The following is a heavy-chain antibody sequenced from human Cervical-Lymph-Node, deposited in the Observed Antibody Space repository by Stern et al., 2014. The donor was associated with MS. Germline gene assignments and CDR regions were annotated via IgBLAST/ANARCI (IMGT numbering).Heavy chain of an antibody. CDR3: ARDNNAYAYGGIDS. CDR2: INAITGNP. J-gene: IGHJ4*02. CDR1: GYTFTNYA. V-gene: IGHV7-4-1*02. Sequence: QVQLVQSGSELRTPGDSVKLSCKASGYTFTNYALNWVRQAPGQGLEWMGWINAITGNPTDAQGFTSRFVFSLDPAVTTAYLQISSLKAEDTAIYFCARDNNAYAYGGIDSWGQGTLVTVSS. D-gene: IGHD3-16*01.